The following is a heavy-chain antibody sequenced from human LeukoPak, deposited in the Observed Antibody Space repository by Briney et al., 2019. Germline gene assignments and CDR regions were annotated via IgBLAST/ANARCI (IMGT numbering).Heavy chain of an antibody. CDR1: GFIYISCA. CDR3: AKDQSRVEASDPFDN. V-gene: IGHV3-23*01. CDR2: ISGSGATT. J-gene: IGHJ4*02. Sequence: PGGSLRLSCAASGFIYISCAMTWARQAPGKGLEWVSSISGSGATTYYADSVKGRFTISRDNSNNTVYLQMNSLRAEDTAVYYCAKDQSRVEASDPFDNRGQGMQVGVSS.